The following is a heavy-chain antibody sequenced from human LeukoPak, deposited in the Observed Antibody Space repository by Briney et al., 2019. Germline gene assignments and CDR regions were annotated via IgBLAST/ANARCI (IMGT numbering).Heavy chain of an antibody. Sequence: GGSLRLSCAASGFTFSSCGMHWVRQAPGQGLEWVAVISYDGSNKYYADSVKGRFTISRDNSKNTLYLQMNSLRAEDTAVYYCAKGWVNYDILTGYRYWGQGTLVTVSS. J-gene: IGHJ4*02. CDR3: AKGWVNYDILTGYRY. V-gene: IGHV3-30*18. CDR1: GFTFSSCG. CDR2: ISYDGSNK. D-gene: IGHD3-9*01.